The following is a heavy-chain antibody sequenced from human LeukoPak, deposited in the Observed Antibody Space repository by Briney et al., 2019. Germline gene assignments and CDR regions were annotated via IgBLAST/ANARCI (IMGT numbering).Heavy chain of an antibody. CDR2: ISWNSGSI. J-gene: IGHJ4*02. V-gene: IGHV3-9*01. Sequence: GRFLRLSCAASGFTFDDYAMHWVRQAPGKGLEWVSGISWNSGSIGYADSVKGRFTISRDNAKNSLYLQMNSLRAEDTALYYCAKVRGWMTTVTYDYFDYWGQGTLVTVSS. CDR1: GFTFDDYA. CDR3: AKVRGWMTTVTYDYFDY. D-gene: IGHD4-17*01.